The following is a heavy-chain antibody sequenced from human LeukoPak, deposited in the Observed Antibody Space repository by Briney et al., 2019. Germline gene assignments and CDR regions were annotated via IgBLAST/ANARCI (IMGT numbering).Heavy chain of an antibody. D-gene: IGHD2-2*01. CDR2: IYTSGST. CDR3: ARGPSTYCSSTSCLTFDY. V-gene: IGHV4-4*07. CDR1: GGSISSYY. J-gene: IGHJ4*02. Sequence: KPSETPSLTCTVSGGSISSYYWSWIRQPAGKGLEWIGRIYTSGSTNYNPSLKSRVTMSVDTSKNQFSLKLSSVTAADTAVYYCARGPSTYCSSTSCLTFDYWGQGTLVTVSS.